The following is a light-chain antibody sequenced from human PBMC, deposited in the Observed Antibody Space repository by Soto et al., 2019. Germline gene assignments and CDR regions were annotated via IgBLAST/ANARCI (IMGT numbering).Light chain of an antibody. J-gene: IGKJ2*01. Sequence: DIKMTQSPSSLSASVGDTVTITCRASQHITNDCAWYQQKAGRAPKCLILLASRLQTGVPSRFSGSGSGTEFTLTISSLQPEDFATYYCLHHNGYPPVFVQGTKVEIK. CDR2: LAS. CDR1: QHITND. V-gene: IGKV1-17*01. CDR3: LHHNGYPPV.